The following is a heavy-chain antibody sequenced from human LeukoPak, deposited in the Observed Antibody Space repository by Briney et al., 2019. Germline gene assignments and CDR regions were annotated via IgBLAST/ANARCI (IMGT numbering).Heavy chain of an antibody. CDR2: IYHSEST. CDR3: ARGYGTFDF. D-gene: IGHD5-18*01. V-gene: IGHV4-30-2*01. CDR1: GGSINSGGYS. J-gene: IGHJ4*02. Sequence: PSETLSLTCAVSGGSINSGGYSWSWIRQPPGKGLEWMGYIYHSESTYYIPSLKGRVTMSVDRSKNHFSLKLNSVTAADTAVYYCARGYGTFDFWGQGILVTVSS.